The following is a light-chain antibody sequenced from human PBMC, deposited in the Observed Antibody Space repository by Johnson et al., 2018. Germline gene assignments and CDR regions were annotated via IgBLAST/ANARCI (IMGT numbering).Light chain of an antibody. J-gene: IGLJ1*01. V-gene: IGLV1-51*02. CDR1: SSNIGNNY. CDR2: ENN. CDR3: GTWDSSLSAGNV. Sequence: QSVLTQPPSVSEAPGQKVTISCSGSSSNIGNNYVSWYQQLPGTAPKLIIYENNKRPSGIPDRFSGSKSGTSATLGITGLQTGDEADYYCGTWDSSLSAGNVFGTGTKVTVL.